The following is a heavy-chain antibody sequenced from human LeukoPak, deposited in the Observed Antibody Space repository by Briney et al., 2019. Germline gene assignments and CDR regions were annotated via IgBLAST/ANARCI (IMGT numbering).Heavy chain of an antibody. CDR2: IYTSGST. V-gene: IGHV4-4*07. J-gene: IGHJ6*03. Sequence: SETLSLTCTVSGGSISSYYWSWIRQPAGKGLEWIGRIYTSGSTNYNPSLKSRVTISVDKSKNQFSLKLSSVTAADTAVYYCARDESYGRYYCYYYMDVWGKGTTVTVSS. CDR1: GGSISSYY. D-gene: IGHD5-18*01. CDR3: ARDESYGRYYCYYYMDV.